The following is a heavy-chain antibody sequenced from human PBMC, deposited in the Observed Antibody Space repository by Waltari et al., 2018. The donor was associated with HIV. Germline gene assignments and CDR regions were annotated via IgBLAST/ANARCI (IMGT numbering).Heavy chain of an antibody. V-gene: IGHV4-59*01. J-gene: IGHJ5*02. CDR1: GGSLSGYY. Sequence: QVQLQESGPGLVKPSETLSLTCTVSGGSLSGYYWSWIRQPPGKGLEWIGYIYYSGSTNYNPSLKSRVTISVDTSKNQFSLKLSSVTAADTAVYYCVRVGTIFGVGPSWFDPWGQGTLVTVSS. CDR2: IYYSGST. D-gene: IGHD3-3*01. CDR3: VRVGTIFGVGPSWFDP.